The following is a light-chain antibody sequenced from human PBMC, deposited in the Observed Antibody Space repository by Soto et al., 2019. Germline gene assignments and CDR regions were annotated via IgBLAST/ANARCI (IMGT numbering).Light chain of an antibody. CDR3: QSYDSTRSARYV. V-gene: IGLV1-40*01. CDR1: SSNIGAGYD. J-gene: IGLJ1*01. Sequence: QSVLTQPPSVSGAPGQRVTISCTGRSSNIGAGYDVHWYQQRPGTAPKLLIFGNINRPSGVPDRFSGSKSGTSASLAITGLQAEAEGDYYCQSYDSTRSARYVFGTGTKLTVL. CDR2: GNI.